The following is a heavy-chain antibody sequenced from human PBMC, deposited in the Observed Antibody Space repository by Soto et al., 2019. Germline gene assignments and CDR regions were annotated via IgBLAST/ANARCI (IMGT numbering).Heavy chain of an antibody. V-gene: IGHV4-59*01. CDR2: IYYSGST. D-gene: IGHD3-10*01. Sequence: SETLSLTCTVSGGSISSYYWSWIRQPPGKGLEWIGYIYYSGSTNYNPSLKSRVTISVDTSKNQFSLKLSSVTAADTAVYYCARGPLWFGELSSAPGWFDPWGQGTLVTVS. J-gene: IGHJ5*02. CDR1: GGSISSYY. CDR3: ARGPLWFGELSSAPGWFDP.